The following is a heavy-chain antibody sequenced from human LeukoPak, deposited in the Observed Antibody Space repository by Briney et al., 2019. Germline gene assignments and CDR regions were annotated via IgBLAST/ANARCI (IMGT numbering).Heavy chain of an antibody. V-gene: IGHV3-9*03. CDR1: GFTFDDYA. CDR3: ARAVDY. Sequence: GRSLRLSCAASGFTFDDYAMHWVRQAPGKGLEWVSGISWDSGSIGYADSVKGRFTISRDNAKNSLYLQMNSLRAEDMALYYCARAVDYWGQGTLVTVSS. CDR2: ISWDSGSI. J-gene: IGHJ4*02.